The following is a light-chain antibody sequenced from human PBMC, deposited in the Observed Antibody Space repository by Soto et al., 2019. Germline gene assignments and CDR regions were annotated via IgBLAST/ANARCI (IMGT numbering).Light chain of an antibody. V-gene: IGLV1-44*01. CDR1: TSSIGSNA. J-gene: IGLJ1*01. CDR3: AAWDDSLNGFYV. CDR2: TNN. Sequence: SVLTQPPSASGTPGQRVTISCSGSTSSIGSNAVNWYQQLPGTAPKVLIHTNNQRPSGVPDRFSGSKSGTSASLAISGLQSEDEADYYCAAWDDSLNGFYVFGTGTKLTVL.